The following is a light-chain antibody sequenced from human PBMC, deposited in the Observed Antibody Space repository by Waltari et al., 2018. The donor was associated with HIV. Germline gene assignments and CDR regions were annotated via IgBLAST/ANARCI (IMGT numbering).Light chain of an antibody. J-gene: IGKJ4*01. CDR1: QRLVYSDGDTY. Sequence: DVVLTQSPLSLSVTLGQPASISCRSTQRLVYSDGDTYLSWFQQRPGQSPRRLIDKVSNRDSGVPDRFRGSGAGTDLTRKISRVEAEDVGVYYCRQGTHWPVTFGGGTKVEMK. V-gene: IGKV2-30*01. CDR3: RQGTHWPVT. CDR2: KVS.